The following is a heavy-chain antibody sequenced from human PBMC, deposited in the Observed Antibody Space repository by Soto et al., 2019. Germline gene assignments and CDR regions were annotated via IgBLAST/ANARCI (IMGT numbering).Heavy chain of an antibody. D-gene: IGHD3-10*01. CDR1: GFTFSSYA. CDR3: AKGRTMVRGVIIRPPY. J-gene: IGHJ4*02. Sequence: GGSLRLSCAASGFTFSSYAMSWVRQAPGKGLEWVSAISGSGGSTYYADSVKGRFTISRDNSKNTLYLQMNSLRAEDTAVYYCAKGRTMVRGVIIRPPYWGQGTLVTVSS. V-gene: IGHV3-23*01. CDR2: ISGSGGST.